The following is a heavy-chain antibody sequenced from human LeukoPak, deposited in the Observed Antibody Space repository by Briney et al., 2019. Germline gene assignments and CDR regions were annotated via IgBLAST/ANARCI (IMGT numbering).Heavy chain of an antibody. V-gene: IGHV4-38-2*02. CDR1: GYSISSGYY. CDR2: IYHSGST. CDR3: AREVPYTLEVDY. J-gene: IGHJ4*02. D-gene: IGHD5-18*01. Sequence: PSETLSLTCAVSGYSISSGYYWGWIRQPPGKGLEWIGSIYHSGSTYYNPSLKSRVTISVDTSKNQFSLKLSSVTAADTAVYYCAREVPYTLEVDYWGQGTLVTVSS.